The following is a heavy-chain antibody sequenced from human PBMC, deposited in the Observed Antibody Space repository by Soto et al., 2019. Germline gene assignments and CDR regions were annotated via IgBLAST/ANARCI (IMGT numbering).Heavy chain of an antibody. J-gene: IGHJ4*02. Sequence: GGSLRLSCAASGFTFSSYAMHWVRQAPGKGLEWVAVISYDGSNKYYADSVKGRFTISRDNSKNTLYLQMDSLRAEDTAVYYCARATPHSSGWHYWGQGTLVTVSS. V-gene: IGHV3-30-3*01. D-gene: IGHD6-19*01. CDR3: ARATPHSSGWHY. CDR1: GFTFSSYA. CDR2: ISYDGSNK.